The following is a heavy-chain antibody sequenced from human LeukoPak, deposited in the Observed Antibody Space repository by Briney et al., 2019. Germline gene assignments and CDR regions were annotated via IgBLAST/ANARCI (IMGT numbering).Heavy chain of an antibody. CDR2: IIPIFGTA. CDR3: ARGPDPERITIFGVVTHDYYYYMDV. Sequence: GASVKVSCKASGGTFSSYAISWVRQAPGQGLEWMGGIIPIFGTANYAQKFQGRVTMTRDTSTSTVYMELSSLRSEDTAVYYCARGPDPERITIFGVVTHDYYYYMDVWGKGTTVTVSS. CDR1: GGTFSSYA. D-gene: IGHD3-3*01. J-gene: IGHJ6*03. V-gene: IGHV1-69*05.